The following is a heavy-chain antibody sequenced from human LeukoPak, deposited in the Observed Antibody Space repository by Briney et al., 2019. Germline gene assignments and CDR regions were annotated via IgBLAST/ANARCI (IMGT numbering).Heavy chain of an antibody. D-gene: IGHD6-19*01. CDR3: ASLIAVAGGVDY. CDR1: GFTFSSYW. V-gene: IGHV3-7*01. Sequence: GGSLRLSCAASGFTFSSYWTSWVRQAPGKGLEWVANIKQDGSEKYYVDSVKGRFTISRDNAKNSLYLQMNSLRAEDTAVYYCASLIAVAGGVDYWGQGTLVTVSS. J-gene: IGHJ4*02. CDR2: IKQDGSEK.